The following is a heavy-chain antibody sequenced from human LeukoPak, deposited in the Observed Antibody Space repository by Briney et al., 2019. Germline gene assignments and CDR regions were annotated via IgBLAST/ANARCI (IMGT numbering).Heavy chain of an antibody. J-gene: IGHJ4*02. V-gene: IGHV3-21*01. CDR2: ISSSSYI. Sequence: PGGSLRLSCAASGFTFSSYSMNWVRQAPGKGLEWVSSISSSSYIYYADSVKGRFTISRDNSKNTLYLQMNSLRAEDTAVYYCARGRGVRLPLDYWGQGTLVTVSS. CDR3: ARGRGVRLPLDY. D-gene: IGHD3-10*01. CDR1: GFTFSSYS.